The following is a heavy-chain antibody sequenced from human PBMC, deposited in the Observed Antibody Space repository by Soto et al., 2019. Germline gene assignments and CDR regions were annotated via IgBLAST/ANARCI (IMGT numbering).Heavy chain of an antibody. Sequence: QVQLVESGGGVVQPGRSLRLSCAASGFIFSTYGMHWVRQAPGKGLEWLSVISYDGNNKYYADSVKGRFTISRDNSKNPLWLPMDSLRTEDTAVYYCAKDLLLTTITTVGDWGQGTLVTVSS. CDR1: GFIFSTYG. J-gene: IGHJ4*02. CDR2: ISYDGNNK. CDR3: AKDLLLTTITTVGD. D-gene: IGHD4-17*01. V-gene: IGHV3-30*18.